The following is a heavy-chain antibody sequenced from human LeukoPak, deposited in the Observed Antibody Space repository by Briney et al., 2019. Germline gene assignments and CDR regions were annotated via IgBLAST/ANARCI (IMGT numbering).Heavy chain of an antibody. Sequence: PSETLSLTCTVSGGSISSYYWSWIRQPPGKGLEWIGYIYYSGSTKYNPSLKSRVTISVDTSKNQFSLKLSSVTAADTAVYYCERRTAGDYLDYWGQGTLVTVSS. CDR3: ERRTAGDYLDY. J-gene: IGHJ4*02. CDR1: GGSISSYY. V-gene: IGHV4-59*08. CDR2: IYYSGST. D-gene: IGHD4-17*01.